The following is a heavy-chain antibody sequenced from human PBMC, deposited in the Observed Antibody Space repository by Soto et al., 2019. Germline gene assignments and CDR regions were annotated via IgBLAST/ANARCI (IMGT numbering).Heavy chain of an antibody. D-gene: IGHD2-21*01. CDR1: GFTFRSYA. CDR3: ARSRGGAVADSFDF. V-gene: IGHV3-30*04. Sequence: GGSLRLSCAASGFTFRSYAIHWVRQAPGKGLEWVAVISRDGTNKYYVDSVKGRFTISRDNSKDTVYLQMNSLRDEDSAMFYCARSRGGAVADSFDFWGQGTLVTVS. J-gene: IGHJ4*02. CDR2: ISRDGTNK.